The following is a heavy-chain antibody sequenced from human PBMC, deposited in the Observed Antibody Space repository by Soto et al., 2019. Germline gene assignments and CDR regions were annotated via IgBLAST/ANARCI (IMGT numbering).Heavy chain of an antibody. Sequence: GRSLRLSCAASGFSFSAYNMNWVRQAPGKGLEWVASISSSSSYIYYADSVKGRFTISRDNAKNSLYLQMNSLRAEDTAGYYCARDVRQLLDSWGQGTPVTVSS. V-gene: IGHV3-21*01. CDR2: ISSSSSYI. J-gene: IGHJ4*02. CDR1: GFSFSAYN. CDR3: ARDVRQLLDS. D-gene: IGHD2-2*01.